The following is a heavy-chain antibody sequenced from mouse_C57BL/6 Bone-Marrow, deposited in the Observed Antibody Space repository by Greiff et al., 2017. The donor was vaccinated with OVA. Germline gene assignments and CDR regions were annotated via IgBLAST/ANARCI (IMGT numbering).Heavy chain of an antibody. CDR2: IDPSDSYT. Sequence: VQLQESGAELVMPGASVKLSCKASGYTFTSYWMHWVKQRPGQGLEWIGEIDPSDSYTNSNQKFKGKSTLTVDKSSSTAYMQLSSLTSEDSAVYYCARLAGYPFAYWGQGTLVTVSA. D-gene: IGHD2-2*01. J-gene: IGHJ3*01. CDR3: ARLAGYPFAY. V-gene: IGHV1-69*01. CDR1: GYTFTSYW.